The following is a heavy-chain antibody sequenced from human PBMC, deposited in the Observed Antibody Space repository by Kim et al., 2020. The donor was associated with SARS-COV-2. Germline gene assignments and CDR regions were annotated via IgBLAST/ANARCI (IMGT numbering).Heavy chain of an antibody. Sequence: SETLSLTCTVSGGSISSYYWSWIRQPPGKGLEWIGYIYYSGSTNYNPSPKSRVTIPVDTPTNQFSLMLSSVTAADTAVYYCARAVVRGVMNAPKYFDYWGEGALGTASS. D-gene: IGHD3-10*01. J-gene: IGHJ4*02. CDR3: ARAVVRGVMNAPKYFDY. CDR2: IYYSGST. V-gene: IGHV4-59*01. CDR1: GGSISSYY.